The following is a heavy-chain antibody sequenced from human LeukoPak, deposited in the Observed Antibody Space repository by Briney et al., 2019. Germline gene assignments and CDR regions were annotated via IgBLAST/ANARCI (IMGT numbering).Heavy chain of an antibody. CDR1: GFTFSSYA. J-gene: IGHJ4*02. CDR3: ARDGYSYGLDY. D-gene: IGHD5-18*01. Sequence: GGSLRLSCAASGFTFSSYAMHWVRQAPGKGLEYVSAISSNGGSTYYADSVKGRFTISRDNSKNTLYLQMGSLRAEDMAVYYCARDGYSYGLDYWGQGTLSPSPQ. CDR2: ISSNGGST. V-gene: IGHV3-64*02.